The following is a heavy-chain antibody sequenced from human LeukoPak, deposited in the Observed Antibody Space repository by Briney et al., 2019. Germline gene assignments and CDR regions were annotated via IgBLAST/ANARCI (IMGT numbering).Heavy chain of an antibody. J-gene: IGHJ6*03. CDR3: ARRSAVSRGGSCYFCYYMDV. CDR2: ISSSSSYI. CDR1: GFTFSSYS. V-gene: IGHV3-21*01. Sequence: GASLRLSCAASGFTFSSYSMNWVRQAPGKGLEWVSSISSSSSYIYYADSVKGRFTISRDNAKNSLYLQMNSLRAEDTAVYYCARRSAVSRGGSCYFCYYMDVWGKGTTVTVSS. D-gene: IGHD2-15*01.